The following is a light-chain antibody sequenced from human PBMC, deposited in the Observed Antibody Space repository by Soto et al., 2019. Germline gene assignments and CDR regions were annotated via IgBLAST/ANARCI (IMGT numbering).Light chain of an antibody. V-gene: IGKV3-11*01. J-gene: IGKJ4*01. CDR1: QSVSNNY. CDR3: QQRSNWPSLT. Sequence: EIVLTQSPGTLSLSAGERATLSCRAGQSVSNNYLAWYQHKPGQAPRLLISDASNRATGIPARFSGSGSETDFTLTISSLEPEDSAVYYCQQRSNWPSLTFGGGTKVDIK. CDR2: DAS.